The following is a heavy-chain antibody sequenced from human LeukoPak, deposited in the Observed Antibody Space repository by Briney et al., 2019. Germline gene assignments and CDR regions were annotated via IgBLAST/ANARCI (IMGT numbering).Heavy chain of an antibody. CDR1: GFTFGDYD. J-gene: IGHJ4*02. D-gene: IGHD6-13*01. Sequence: PGGSLRLSCEASGFTFGDYDISWVRQAPGKGLEWVSGINRNFGSTSYANSVKGRFTISRDNAKNSLYLQMNSLRAEDTALYYCARDNGSSSPDYCGQGTLGTVSS. CDR2: INRNFGST. V-gene: IGHV3-20*04. CDR3: ARDNGSSSPDY.